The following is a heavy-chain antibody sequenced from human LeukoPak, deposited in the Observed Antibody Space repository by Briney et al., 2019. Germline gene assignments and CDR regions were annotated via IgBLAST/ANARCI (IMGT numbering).Heavy chain of an antibody. J-gene: IGHJ4*02. V-gene: IGHV3-23*01. Sequence: GGSLRLSCAVSGFTFSSYGMTWVRQAPGKGLEWVSAISSSGGNTYYADYVKGRFTISRDNSKNTLYLQLNSLRSEDTAVYYCTKVKGSAGSCSITSCLADYWGQGTLVTVSS. CDR2: ISSSGGNT. D-gene: IGHD2-2*01. CDR1: GFTFSSYG. CDR3: TKVKGSAGSCSITSCLADY.